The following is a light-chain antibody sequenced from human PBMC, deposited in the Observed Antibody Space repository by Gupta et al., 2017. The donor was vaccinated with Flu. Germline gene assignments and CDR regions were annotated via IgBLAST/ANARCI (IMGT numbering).Light chain of an antibody. V-gene: IGLV1-47*01. Sequence: QSLLTHSLSASGTPGKSVALSWSRGTSNIGSHYVHWYQQHPGMVPQLLVYRNNQRLSTVPDRFTASKSGTSASLAIRGLRSEDEADYYCATWDDSLGGPVFGGGTKLAVL. CDR3: ATWDDSLGGPV. J-gene: IGLJ3*02. CDR2: RNN. CDR1: TSNIGSHY.